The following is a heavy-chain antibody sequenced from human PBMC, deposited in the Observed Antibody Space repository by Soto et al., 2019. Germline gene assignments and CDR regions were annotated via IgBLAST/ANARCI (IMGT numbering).Heavy chain of an antibody. CDR1: GGSISSSNW. D-gene: IGHD3-22*01. CDR3: ATNYYDPTGLSPDAFDI. J-gene: IGHJ3*02. CDR2: IYHVGST. Sequence: QVQLQESGPGLVKPSGTLSLTCAVSGGSISSSNWWSWVRQPPGKGLEWIGEIYHVGSTNYNPSLKSRVTISVDKSKNHCSLKLTSVTAADTAVYYCATNYYDPTGLSPDAFDICGQGTMVTVSS. V-gene: IGHV4-4*02.